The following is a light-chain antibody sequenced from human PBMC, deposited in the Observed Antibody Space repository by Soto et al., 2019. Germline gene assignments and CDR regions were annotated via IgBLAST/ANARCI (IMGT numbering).Light chain of an antibody. Sequence: DIQMTQSPPSVSASVGHRVTITCRASQDVGKWLAWYQQKPGKAPTLLIHGASSLQSGVTPRYSGSGYGTDFTLTISSLQPEDFATYYCQQANSFPITVGQVTRLEIK. CDR2: GAS. J-gene: IGKJ5*01. CDR1: QDVGKW. V-gene: IGKV1-12*01. CDR3: QQANSFPIT.